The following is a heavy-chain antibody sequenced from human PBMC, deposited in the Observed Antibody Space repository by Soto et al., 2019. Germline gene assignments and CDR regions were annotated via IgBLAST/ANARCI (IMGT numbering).Heavy chain of an antibody. CDR2: IIPILGIA. D-gene: IGHD3-10*01. Sequence: SVKVSCKASGGTFSSYTISWVRQAPGQGLEWMGRIIPILGIANYAQKFQGRVTITADKSTSTAYMELSSLRSEDTAVYYCARDREGYYYGSGSYPQSSTYGIDVWGQGTMVTVSS. V-gene: IGHV1-69*04. CDR1: GGTFSSYT. CDR3: ARDREGYYYGSGSYPQSSTYGIDV. J-gene: IGHJ6*02.